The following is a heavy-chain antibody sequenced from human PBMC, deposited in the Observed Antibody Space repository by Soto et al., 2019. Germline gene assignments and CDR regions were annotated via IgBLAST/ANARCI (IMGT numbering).Heavy chain of an antibody. CDR3: ARAWAARGAWFDP. J-gene: IGHJ5*02. D-gene: IGHD3-10*01. CDR2: INHSGST. CDR1: GGSFSGYY. V-gene: IGHV4-34*01. Sequence: QVQLQQWGAGLLKPSETLSLTCAVYGGSFSGYYWSWIRQPPGKGLEWIGEINHSGSTNYNPSLKRRVTISVDTSKNQFSLKLSSVTAADTAVYYCARAWAARGAWFDPWGQGTLVTVSS.